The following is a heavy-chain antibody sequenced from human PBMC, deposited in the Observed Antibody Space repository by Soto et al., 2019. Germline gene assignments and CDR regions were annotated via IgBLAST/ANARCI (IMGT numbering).Heavy chain of an antibody. Sequence: EVQLVESGGGLVQPGGSLRLSCAASGFTINGYSLNWVRQAPGKGLEWVSCITSGSSTIYYAATVKGRFTISRENGRNSRYLQMHSLGAEDAAVCYCARAFCSCPSKDYYYMDVGGRGTTFTVSS. J-gene: IGHJ6*03. V-gene: IGHV3-48*01. D-gene: IGHD2-15*01. CDR2: ITSGSSTI. CDR3: ARAFCSCPSKDYYYMDV. CDR1: GFTINGYS.